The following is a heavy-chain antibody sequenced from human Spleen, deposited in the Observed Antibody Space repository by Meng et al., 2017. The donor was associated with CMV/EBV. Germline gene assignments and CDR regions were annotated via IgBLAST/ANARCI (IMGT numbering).Heavy chain of an antibody. V-gene: IGHV1-18*01. D-gene: IGHD4-11*01. CDR2: ISAYNGNT. J-gene: IGHJ5*02. CDR3: ARDDYSNWFDP. Sequence: ASVKVSCKASGYTFISYGITWVRQAPGQGLEWMGWISAYNGNTNYAQKLQGRVTMTTDTSTSTAYMELRSLRSDDTAVYYCARDDYSNWFDPWGQGTLVTVSS. CDR1: GYTFISYG.